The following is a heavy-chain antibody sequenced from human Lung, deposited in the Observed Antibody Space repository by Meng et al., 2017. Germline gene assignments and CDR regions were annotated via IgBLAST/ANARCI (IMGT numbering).Heavy chain of an antibody. D-gene: IGHD4-11*01. J-gene: IGHJ4*02. Sequence: QVQLHQWGAGLLKPSETLSLPCVVSGGSFSDYYWSWIRQLQGKGLEWIGEINHSGSTNYNPSLESRATISVDTSQNNLSLKLSSVTAADSAVYYCARGPTTMAHDFDYWGQGTLVTVSS. CDR1: GGSFSDYY. CDR3: ARGPTTMAHDFDY. CDR2: INHSGST. V-gene: IGHV4-34*01.